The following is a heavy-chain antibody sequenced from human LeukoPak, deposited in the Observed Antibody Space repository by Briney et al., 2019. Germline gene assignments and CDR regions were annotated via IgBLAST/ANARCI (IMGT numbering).Heavy chain of an antibody. D-gene: IGHD6-19*01. Sequence: GGSLRLSCAASGFMFNNYWMSWVRQAPGKGLEWVANIKQDGSEIYYVESVKGRFTISRDNAKNSLYVQMNSLRAEDTVVYYCARARWVSGCYYFDYWGQGTLVTASS. CDR1: GFMFNNYW. CDR2: IKQDGSEI. V-gene: IGHV3-7*01. CDR3: ARARWVSGCYYFDY. J-gene: IGHJ4*02.